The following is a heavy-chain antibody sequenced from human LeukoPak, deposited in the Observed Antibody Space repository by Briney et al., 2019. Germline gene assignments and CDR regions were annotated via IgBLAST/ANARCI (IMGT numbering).Heavy chain of an antibody. CDR1: GGSISSGSYY. CDR3: ARGRMPLGWFDP. V-gene: IGHV4-61*02. J-gene: IGHJ5*02. D-gene: IGHD2-2*01. CDR2: IYTSGST. Sequence: SETLSLTCTVSGGSISSGSYYWSWIRQPAGKGLEWIGRIYTSGSTNYNPSLKSRVTISVDTSKNQFSPKLSSVTAADTAVDYCARGRMPLGWFDPWGQGTLVTVSS.